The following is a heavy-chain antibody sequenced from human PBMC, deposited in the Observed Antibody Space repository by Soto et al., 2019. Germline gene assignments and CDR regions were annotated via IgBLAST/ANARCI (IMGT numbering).Heavy chain of an antibody. CDR1: GFSFHSYA. V-gene: IGHV3-30-3*01. Sequence: GGSLIPYLPSSGFSFHSYAMHWVRQAAVKGLEWVAVISCHVCNKYYADSVTGRFTISRDNSKNTLYLQIKSLRAKDTAVYYCARGPSSRTRFDYWGQGTLVTVSS. D-gene: IGHD2-2*01. CDR3: ARGPSSRTRFDY. CDR2: ISCHVCNK. J-gene: IGHJ4*02.